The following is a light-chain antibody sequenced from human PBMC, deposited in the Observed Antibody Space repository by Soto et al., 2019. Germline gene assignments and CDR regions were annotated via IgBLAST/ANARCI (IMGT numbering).Light chain of an antibody. Sequence: QSVLTQPASVSGSPGQSITISCTGTSSDVGGYNYVSWYQQHPGKAPTLMIYEVNNRPSGVSDRFSGSKSGNTASLTISGLQGEDAGDYYCSSYTGSSTGVFGGGTKLTVL. V-gene: IGLV2-14*01. J-gene: IGLJ3*02. CDR2: EVN. CDR3: SSYTGSSTGV. CDR1: SSDVGGYNY.